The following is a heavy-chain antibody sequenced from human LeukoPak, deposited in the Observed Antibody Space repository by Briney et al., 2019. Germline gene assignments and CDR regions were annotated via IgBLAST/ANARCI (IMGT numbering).Heavy chain of an antibody. CDR1: GGSISSYY. CDR3: ASPAYYYDSSGYPQSPFDY. J-gene: IGHJ4*02. CDR2: IYYSGST. Sequence: SETLSLTCTVSGGSISSYYWSWIRQPAGKGLEWIGRIYYSGSTYYNPSLKSRVTISVDTSKNQFSLKLSSVTAADTAVYYCASPAYYYDSSGYPQSPFDYWGQGTLVTVSS. V-gene: IGHV4-59*05. D-gene: IGHD3-22*01.